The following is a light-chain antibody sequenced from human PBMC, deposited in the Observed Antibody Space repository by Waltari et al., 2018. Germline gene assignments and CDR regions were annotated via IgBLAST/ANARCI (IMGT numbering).Light chain of an antibody. J-gene: IGKJ4*01. CDR1: QSVSSY. Sequence: EIVLTQSPATLSLSPGERATLSCRASQSVSSYLAWYQQKPGQAPRLLLYDASNGAAGIPARFSGSGSGTDFTLTISSLEPEDFAVYYCQQRDSLLVTFGGGTKVQI. V-gene: IGKV3-11*01. CDR2: DAS. CDR3: QQRDSLLVT.